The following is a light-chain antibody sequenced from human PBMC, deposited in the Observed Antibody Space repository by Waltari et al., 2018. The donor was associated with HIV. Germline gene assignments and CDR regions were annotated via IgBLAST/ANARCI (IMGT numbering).Light chain of an antibody. CDR1: QNVSSS. J-gene: IGKJ4*01. CDR3: QQRSNWPLT. Sequence: EIVLTQSPATLSFSPGERATLSCRASQNVSSSLAWYQQKPGQPPRLLIYRASNRASGIPARFSGSGSGADFTLTISSLEPEDFAIYYCQQRSNWPLTFGGGTKVDI. CDR2: RAS. V-gene: IGKV3-11*01.